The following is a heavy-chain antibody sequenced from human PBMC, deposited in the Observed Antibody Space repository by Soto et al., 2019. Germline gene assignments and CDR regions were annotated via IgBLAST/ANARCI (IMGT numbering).Heavy chain of an antibody. CDR3: ARSPTTVVTPAVFLDY. Sequence: SKTLSLTCTVSGGSMSSYYWSWIRQPPGKGLEWIGYIYYSGSTNYNPSLKSRVTISVDTSKNQFSLKLSSVTAADTAVYYCARSPTTVVTPAVFLDYWGQGTLVTVSS. J-gene: IGHJ4*02. CDR1: GGSMSSYY. CDR2: IYYSGST. V-gene: IGHV4-59*01. D-gene: IGHD4-17*01.